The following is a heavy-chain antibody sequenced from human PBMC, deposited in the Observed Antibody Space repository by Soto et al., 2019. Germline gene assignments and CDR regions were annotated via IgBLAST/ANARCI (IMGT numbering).Heavy chain of an antibody. D-gene: IGHD6-19*01. CDR2: IWYDGSNK. CDR1: GFTFSSYG. V-gene: IGHV3-33*01. J-gene: IGHJ4*02. Sequence: QVQLVESGGGVVRHGRSLRLSCAASGFTFSSYGMHWVRQAPGKGLAWVAVIWYDGSNKYYADSVKGRFTISRDNSKNTLYLQMNSLRAEDTAVYYCARDRYSSGWYDLDYWGQGTLVTVSS. CDR3: ARDRYSSGWYDLDY.